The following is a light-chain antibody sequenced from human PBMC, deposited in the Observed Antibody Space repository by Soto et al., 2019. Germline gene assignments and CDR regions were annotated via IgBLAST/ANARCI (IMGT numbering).Light chain of an antibody. J-gene: IGKJ1*01. Sequence: EIVLTQSPGTLSLSPGERATLSCRASQSVSSNNLVWYQQKPGQAPRLLIYGASYRAAGISDRFSGSGSGTDFTLTISGLEPEDFAVYYCQHYDSARWTFGLGTKVDI. CDR1: QSVSSNN. CDR2: GAS. V-gene: IGKV3-20*01. CDR3: QHYDSARWT.